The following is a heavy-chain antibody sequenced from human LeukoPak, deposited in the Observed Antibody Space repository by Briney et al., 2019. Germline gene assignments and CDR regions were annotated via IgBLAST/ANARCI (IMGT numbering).Heavy chain of an antibody. Sequence: GGSLRLSCAASGFTFGPYSMNWVRQAPGKGLEWVSYISSSSSYTNYSDSVKGRFTISRDNAKNSLYLQMNSLRAEDTAVYYCARDYCSGGSCSDAFDIWGQGTMVTVSS. V-gene: IGHV3-21*05. CDR1: GFTFGPYS. CDR3: ARDYCSGGSCSDAFDI. CDR2: ISSSSSYT. D-gene: IGHD2-15*01. J-gene: IGHJ3*02.